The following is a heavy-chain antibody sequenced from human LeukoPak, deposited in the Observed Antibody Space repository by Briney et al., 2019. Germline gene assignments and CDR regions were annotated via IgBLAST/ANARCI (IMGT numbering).Heavy chain of an antibody. CDR1: GFSFSTYW. V-gene: IGHV3-7*01. D-gene: IGHD6-19*01. J-gene: IGHJ4*02. Sequence: GGSLRLSCAASGFSFSTYWMAWVRQAPGRGLEWVANMKGDGSDKYYLESVTGRFTISRDNAKNSLYLQMNSLGAEDTGVYYCAKRSHRIAVAGVPDYWGQGTLVTVSS. CDR2: MKGDGSDK. CDR3: AKRSHRIAVAGVPDY.